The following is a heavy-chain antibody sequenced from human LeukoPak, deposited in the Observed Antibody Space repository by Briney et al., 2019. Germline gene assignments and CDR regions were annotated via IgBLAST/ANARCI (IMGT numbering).Heavy chain of an antibody. CDR3: AQQLGFCSRGTCYFTY. V-gene: IGHV3-23*01. Sequence: GGSLRPSCAASGFTFSSYAMSWVRQAPGKGLEWVSAINENGDSTYFADSVKGRFTISRDNSRNTVYLQMNSLRGEDTAVYHCAQQLGFCSRGTCYFTYWGQGTLVTVSS. CDR1: GFTFSSYA. CDR2: INENGDST. D-gene: IGHD2-15*01. J-gene: IGHJ4*02.